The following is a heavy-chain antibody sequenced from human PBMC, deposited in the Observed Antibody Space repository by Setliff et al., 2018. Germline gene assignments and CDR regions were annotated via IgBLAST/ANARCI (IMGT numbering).Heavy chain of an antibody. D-gene: IGHD6-19*01. Sequence: GASVKVSCKASGYTFTSYGISWVRQAPGQGLEWMGWISAYNGNTNYAQKLQGRVTMTTDTSTSTAYMELRSLRSDDTAVYYCARANDYSSGWYFYYYGMDVWGQGNAGHRLL. V-gene: IGHV1-18*01. CDR3: ARANDYSSGWYFYYYGMDV. J-gene: IGHJ6*02. CDR1: GYTFTSYG. CDR2: ISAYNGNT.